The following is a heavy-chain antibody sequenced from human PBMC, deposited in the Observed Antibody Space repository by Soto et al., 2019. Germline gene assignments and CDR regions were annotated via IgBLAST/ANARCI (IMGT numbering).Heavy chain of an antibody. Sequence: GGSLRLSCAASGFTFSSYAMHWVRQAPGKGLEWVAVISYDGSNKYYADSVKGRFTISRDNSKNTLYLQMNSLRAEDTAVYYCARVEGGITMVRGVITPLPYYYGMDVWGQGTTVTVSS. CDR3: ARVEGGITMVRGVITPLPYYYGMDV. J-gene: IGHJ6*02. CDR1: GFTFSSYA. D-gene: IGHD3-10*01. CDR2: ISYDGSNK. V-gene: IGHV3-30-3*01.